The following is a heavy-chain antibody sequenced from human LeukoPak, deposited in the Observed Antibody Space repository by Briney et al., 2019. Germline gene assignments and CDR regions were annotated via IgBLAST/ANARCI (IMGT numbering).Heavy chain of an antibody. CDR2: INPNSGGT. D-gene: IGHD3-22*01. CDR3: ARANYYDSIGYSRGAFDI. Sequence: RASVKVSCKASGYTFTGYYMHWVRQAPGQGLEWMGWINPNSGGTNYAQKFQGRVTMTRDTSISTAYMELSRLRSDDTAVYYCARANYYDSIGYSRGAFDIWGQGTMVTVSS. V-gene: IGHV1-2*02. CDR1: GYTFTGYY. J-gene: IGHJ3*02.